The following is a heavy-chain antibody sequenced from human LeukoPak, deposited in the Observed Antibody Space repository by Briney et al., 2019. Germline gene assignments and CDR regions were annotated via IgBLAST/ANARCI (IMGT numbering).Heavy chain of an antibody. Sequence: GGSLRLSCAASGFTFSSYEMNWVRQAPGKGLEWVSYISSSGSTIYYAGSVEGRFTISRDNAKNSLYLQMNSLRAEDTAVYYCARDCSSTSCYPYWGQGTLVTVSS. CDR2: ISSSGSTI. CDR3: ARDCSSTSCYPY. D-gene: IGHD2-2*01. J-gene: IGHJ4*02. V-gene: IGHV3-48*03. CDR1: GFTFSSYE.